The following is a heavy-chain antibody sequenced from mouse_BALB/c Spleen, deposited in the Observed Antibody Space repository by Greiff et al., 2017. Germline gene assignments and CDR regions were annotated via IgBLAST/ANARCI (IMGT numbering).Heavy chain of an antibody. CDR2: ISDGGSYT. Sequence: EVMLVESGGGLVKPGGSLKLSCAASGFAFSSYDMSWVRQTPEKRLEWVAYISDGGSYTYYPDSVKGRFTISRDNAKNNLYLQMSSLKSEDTAMYYCAREYGNYYAMDYWGQGTSVTVSS. J-gene: IGHJ4*01. V-gene: IGHV5-4*02. CDR1: GFAFSSYD. D-gene: IGHD2-10*02. CDR3: AREYGNYYAMDY.